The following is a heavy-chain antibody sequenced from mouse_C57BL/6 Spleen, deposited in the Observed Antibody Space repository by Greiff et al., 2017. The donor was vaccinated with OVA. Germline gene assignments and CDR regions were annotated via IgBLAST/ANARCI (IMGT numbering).Heavy chain of an antibody. D-gene: IGHD3-2*01. CDR2: INPGSGGT. Sequence: QVQLQQSGAELVRPGTSVKVSCKASGYAFTNYLIEWVKQRPGQGLEWIGVINPGSGGTNYNEKFKGKATLTEDKSSSTAYMQLSSLTSEDSAVYFCARDSPYYFDYWGQGTTLTVSS. CDR1: GYAFTNYL. J-gene: IGHJ2*01. CDR3: ARDSPYYFDY. V-gene: IGHV1-54*01.